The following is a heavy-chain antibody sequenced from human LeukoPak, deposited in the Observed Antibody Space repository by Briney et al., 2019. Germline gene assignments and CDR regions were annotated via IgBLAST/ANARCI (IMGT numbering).Heavy chain of an antibody. V-gene: IGHV1-18*04. J-gene: IGHJ6*04. CDR2: ISAYNGNT. D-gene: IGHD2-2*01. CDR3: ARASAVYYYYYGMDV. CDR1: GYTFTSYG. Sequence: ASVKVSCKASGYTFTSYGISWVRQAPGQGLEWMGWISAYNGNTNYAQKLQGRVTMTTDTSTSTAYMELRSLRSDDTAVYYCARASAVYYYYYGMDVWGKGPTVTVSS.